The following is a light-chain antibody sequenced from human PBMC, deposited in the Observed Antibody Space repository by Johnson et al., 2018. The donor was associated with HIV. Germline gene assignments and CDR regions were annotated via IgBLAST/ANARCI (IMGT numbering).Light chain of an antibody. CDR3: GTWDSSLCGG. CDR1: SSNIVNIY. V-gene: IGLV1-51*01. J-gene: IGLJ1*01. CDR2: DNH. Sequence: QSVLTQPPSVSAAPGQKVTISCSASSSNIVNIYISWYQHLPGTAPKLLIYDNHKRPSGIPDRFSGSKSGTSVNLAITGLQPGDEAYYYCGTWDSSLCGGFGTGTKVTVL.